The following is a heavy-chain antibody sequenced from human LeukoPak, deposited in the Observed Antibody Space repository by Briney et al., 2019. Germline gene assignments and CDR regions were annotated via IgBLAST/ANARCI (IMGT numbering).Heavy chain of an antibody. D-gene: IGHD6-19*01. CDR2: INPNSGGT. V-gene: IGHV1-2*04. CDR3: ARTYRIAVAGIDY. CDR1: GYTFTGYY. J-gene: IGHJ4*02. Sequence: GASVKVSCKASGYTFTGYYMHWVRQAPGQGLEWIGWINPNSGGTNYAQKFQGWVTMTRDTSISTAYMELSRLRSDDTAVYYCARTYRIAVAGIDYWGQGTLVTVSS.